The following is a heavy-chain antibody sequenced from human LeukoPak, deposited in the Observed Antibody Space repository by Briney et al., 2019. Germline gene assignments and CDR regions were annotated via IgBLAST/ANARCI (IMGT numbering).Heavy chain of an antibody. J-gene: IGHJ4*02. Sequence: PGGSLRLSCAASGFTFDDYGMSWVRQAPGKGLEWVSGINWNGGSTGYADSVKGRFTISRDNAKNSLYLQMNSLRAEDTAVYYCAKDPTYYYDSSGYSYFDYWGQGTLVTVSS. D-gene: IGHD3-22*01. CDR3: AKDPTYYYDSSGYSYFDY. CDR2: INWNGGST. CDR1: GFTFDDYG. V-gene: IGHV3-20*04.